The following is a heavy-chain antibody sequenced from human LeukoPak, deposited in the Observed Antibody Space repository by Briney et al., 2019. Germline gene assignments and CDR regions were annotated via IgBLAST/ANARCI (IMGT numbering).Heavy chain of an antibody. CDR2: IYYSGGT. CDR1: GGSISSYY. CDR3: ARDRSSGWRLNYYYYYMDV. Sequence: SETLSLTCTVSGGSISSYYWSWIRQPPGKGLGWIGYIYYSGGTNYNPSLKSRVTISVDTSKNQFSLKLSSVTAADTAVYYCARDRSSGWRLNYYYYYMDVWGKGTTVTVSS. D-gene: IGHD6-19*01. V-gene: IGHV4-59*01. J-gene: IGHJ6*03.